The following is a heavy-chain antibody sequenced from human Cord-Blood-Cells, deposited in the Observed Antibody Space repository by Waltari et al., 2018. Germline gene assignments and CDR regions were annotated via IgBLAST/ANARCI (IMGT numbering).Heavy chain of an antibody. V-gene: IGHV3-53*01. J-gene: IGHJ4*02. CDR2: IYSGGST. D-gene: IGHD6-13*01. CDR3: ARGSRLAYSSSFDY. Sequence: EVQLVESGGGLVQPGGSLNLSCSASGFPFSGSPMHSLRQASGKGLEWVSVIYSGGSTYYADSVKGRFTISRDNSKNTLYLQMNSLRAEDTAVYYCARGSRLAYSSSFDYWGQGTLVTVSS. CDR1: GFPFSGSP.